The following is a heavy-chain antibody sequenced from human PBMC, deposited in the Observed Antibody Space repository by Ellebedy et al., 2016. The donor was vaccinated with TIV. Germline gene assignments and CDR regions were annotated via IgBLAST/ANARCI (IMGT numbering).Heavy chain of an antibody. Sequence: GESLKISXAASGFIFSNYGIHWVRQAPGKGLEWVAVISKDGINKAYAGSVKGRFTISRDNSENTCYLQMNSLRSEDTAVYFCAKVGRDNSYWPKDYFNYWGQGTLVTVSS. CDR1: GFIFSNYG. J-gene: IGHJ4*02. D-gene: IGHD1-26*01. CDR2: ISKDGINK. CDR3: AKVGRDNSYWPKDYFNY. V-gene: IGHV3-30*18.